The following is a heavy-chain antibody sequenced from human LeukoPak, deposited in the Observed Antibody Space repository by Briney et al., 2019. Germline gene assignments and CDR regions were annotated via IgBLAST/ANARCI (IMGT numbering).Heavy chain of an antibody. Sequence: SVTVSCTASGGTFSSYAISWVRQAPGQGLEWMGGIIPIFGTANYAQKFQGRVTITADESTSTAYMELSSLRSEDTAVYYCARGYYDILTGYYKGTYYFDYWGQGTLVTVSS. J-gene: IGHJ4*02. V-gene: IGHV1-69*13. CDR2: IIPIFGTA. D-gene: IGHD3-9*01. CDR1: GGTFSSYA. CDR3: ARGYYDILTGYYKGTYYFDY.